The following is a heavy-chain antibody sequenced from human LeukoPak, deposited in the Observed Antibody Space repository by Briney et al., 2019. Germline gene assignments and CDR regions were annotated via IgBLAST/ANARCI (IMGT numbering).Heavy chain of an antibody. V-gene: IGHV5-51*01. Sequence: GESLKISCKGSGYSFTSYWIGWVRQMPGKGLEWMGIIYPGDSDTRYSPSFRGQVTISADKSISTAYLQWSSLKASDTAMYHCARQGCSGGSCYSPWGQGTLVTVSS. CDR3: ARQGCSGGSCYSP. D-gene: IGHD2-15*01. CDR1: GYSFTSYW. CDR2: IYPGDSDT. J-gene: IGHJ5*02.